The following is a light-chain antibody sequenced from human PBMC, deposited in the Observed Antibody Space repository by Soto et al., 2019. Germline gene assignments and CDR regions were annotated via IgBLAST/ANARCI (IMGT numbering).Light chain of an antibody. Sequence: ELTQPPSLSVAPGQTARITCGGKNMGSETVHWYQQKPGQAPVVVVYDDSARPSGIPERFSGSNSGNTATLTISRVDAGDEADYYCQVWDSSSDHSFVLGNGTKVTV. CDR3: QVWDSSSDHSFV. J-gene: IGLJ1*01. CDR2: DDS. CDR1: NMGSET. V-gene: IGLV3-21*02.